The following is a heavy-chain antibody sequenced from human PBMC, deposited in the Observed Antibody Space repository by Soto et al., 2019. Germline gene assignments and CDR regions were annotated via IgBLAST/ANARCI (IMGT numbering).Heavy chain of an antibody. CDR3: AGDGSGTYYKGWFDS. Sequence: QVQLQESGPGLVKPSETLSLTCTVSGDSITSYYWSWIRQPPGKGLEWIGYLYYSGNTNYNPSLKSRVTISLDTSKNQFSLNLNSVTAADTAVYYCAGDGSGTYYKGWFDSWGQGTLVTVSS. J-gene: IGHJ5*01. CDR2: LYYSGNT. D-gene: IGHD3-10*01. CDR1: GDSITSYY. V-gene: IGHV4-59*01.